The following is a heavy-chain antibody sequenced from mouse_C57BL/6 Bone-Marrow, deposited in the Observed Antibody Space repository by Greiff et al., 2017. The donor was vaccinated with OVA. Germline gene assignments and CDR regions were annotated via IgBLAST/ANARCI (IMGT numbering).Heavy chain of an antibody. J-gene: IGHJ4*01. Sequence: QVQLQQPGTELVKPGASVKLSCKASGYTFTSYWMHWVKQRPGQGLEWIGNINPSNGGTNYNEKFKSKATLTVDKSSSTAYMQLSSLTSEDSAVYYCARSVYYGSRDYAMDYWGQGTSVTVSS. CDR2: INPSNGGT. CDR3: ARSVYYGSRDYAMDY. CDR1: GYTFTSYW. V-gene: IGHV1-53*01. D-gene: IGHD1-1*01.